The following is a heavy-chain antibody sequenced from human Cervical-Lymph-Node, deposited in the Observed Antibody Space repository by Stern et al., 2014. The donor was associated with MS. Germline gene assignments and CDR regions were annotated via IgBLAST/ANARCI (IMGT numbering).Heavy chain of an antibody. V-gene: IGHV1-2*06. J-gene: IGHJ4*02. CDR1: GYTFTAYY. D-gene: IGHD4/OR15-4a*01. Sequence: MQLVQSGAEVKKPGASLKVSCKTSGYTFTAYYIHWVRQAPGQGLEWMGRINPKNGDTNSAQKFQGRVTMTRDTSIRTAYMDLSRLTSDDTAVYYCARGDYGGFDWGQGTLVTVSS. CDR3: ARGDYGGFD. CDR2: INPKNGDT.